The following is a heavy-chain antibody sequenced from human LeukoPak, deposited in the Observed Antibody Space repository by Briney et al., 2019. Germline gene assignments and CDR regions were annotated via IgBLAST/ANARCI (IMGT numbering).Heavy chain of an antibody. CDR2: INHCGST. D-gene: IGHD2/OR15-2a*01. CDR3: ARNTFRSVDY. J-gene: IGHJ4*02. V-gene: IGHV4-34*01. Sequence: SETLSLTCAVYGGSFSGYYWSWIRQPPGKGLEWIGEINHCGSTNYNPSLKSRVTISVDTSKNQFSLKLSSVTAADTAVYYCARNTFRSVDYWGQGTLVTVSS. CDR1: GGSFSGYY.